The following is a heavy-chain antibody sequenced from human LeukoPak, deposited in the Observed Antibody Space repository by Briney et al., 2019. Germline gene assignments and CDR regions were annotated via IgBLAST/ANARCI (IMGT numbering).Heavy chain of an antibody. V-gene: IGHV1-69*13. CDR1: GGTFSSYA. Sequence: SVTVSCKASGGTFSSYAISWVRQAPGQGLEWMGGIIPIFGTANYAQKFLGRVTITADESTSTAYMELSSLRSEDTAVYYCASERGYSYGYGDYWGQGTLVTVSS. CDR3: ASERGYSYGYGDY. D-gene: IGHD5-18*01. J-gene: IGHJ4*02. CDR2: IIPIFGTA.